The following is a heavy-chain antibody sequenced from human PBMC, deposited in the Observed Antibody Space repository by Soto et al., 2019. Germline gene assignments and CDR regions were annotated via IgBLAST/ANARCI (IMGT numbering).Heavy chain of an antibody. CDR1: GFTFNNYG. Sequence: QVQLVESGGGVVQPGRSLRLSCAASGFTFNNYGMHWVRQAPGKGLEWVAVISYDGSNKYYADSVKGRFTISRDNSKNTVYLQMNRLRAEDTAVYYCAKDDHRYCSGGSCLGMDYWGQGTLVTVSS. D-gene: IGHD2-15*01. V-gene: IGHV3-30*18. CDR2: ISYDGSNK. CDR3: AKDDHRYCSGGSCLGMDY. J-gene: IGHJ4*02.